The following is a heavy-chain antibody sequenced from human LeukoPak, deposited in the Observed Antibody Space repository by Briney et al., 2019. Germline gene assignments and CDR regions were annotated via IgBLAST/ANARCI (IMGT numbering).Heavy chain of an antibody. CDR3: AKGESVYDSSIGAFDI. CDR1: GFTFDDYA. CDR2: ISWNSGSI. D-gene: IGHD3-22*01. V-gene: IGHV3-9*01. J-gene: IGHJ3*02. Sequence: GGSLRLSCAASGFTFDDYAMHWVRQAPGKGLEWVSGISWNSGSIGYADSAKGRFTISRDNAKNSLYLQMNSLRAEDTALYYCAKGESVYDSSIGAFDIWGQGTMVTVSS.